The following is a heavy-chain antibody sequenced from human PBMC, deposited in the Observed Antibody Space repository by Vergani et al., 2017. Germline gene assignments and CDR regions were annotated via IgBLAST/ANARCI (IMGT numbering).Heavy chain of an antibody. J-gene: IGHJ4*02. V-gene: IGHV3-23*04. D-gene: IGHD6-6*01. Sequence: EVQLVESGGGLVKPGGSLRLSCAASGFTFSNAWMSWVRQAPGKGLEWVSAISGSGGSTYYADSVKGRFTISRDNSKNTLYLQMNSLRAEDTAVYYCARRDSSSPALDYWGQGTLVTVSS. CDR2: ISGSGGST. CDR1: GFTFSNAW. CDR3: ARRDSSSPALDY.